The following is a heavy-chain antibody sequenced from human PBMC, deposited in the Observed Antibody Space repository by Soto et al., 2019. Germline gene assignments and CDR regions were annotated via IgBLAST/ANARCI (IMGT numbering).Heavy chain of an antibody. V-gene: IGHV1-3*01. J-gene: IGHJ6*02. Sequence: QVQLVQSGAEAKKPVASVQVSCKASGYTFTTYALHWVRQAPGVRAEWMGWINAANGDTKYSETFQGRGTLSRDTAATTGYMELRSLTSEDTAVDDCGRSGVGATREIIYNAMDVWGPGTTVTVSS. CDR1: GYTFTTYA. CDR3: GRSGVGATREIIYNAMDV. D-gene: IGHD1-26*01. CDR2: INAANGDT.